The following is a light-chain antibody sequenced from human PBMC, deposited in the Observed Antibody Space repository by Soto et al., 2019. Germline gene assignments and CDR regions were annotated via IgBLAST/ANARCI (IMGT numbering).Light chain of an antibody. Sequence: QSVLTQPPSVSGAPGQRVTISCTGTSSDVGGYNYVSWYQQHPGKAPKFMIYDVTKRPSGVPDRFSGSKSGNTASLTISGLQAEDEADYYCCSYAGSYTYVFGTGTKLTVL. CDR1: SSDVGGYNY. V-gene: IGLV2-11*01. CDR3: CSYAGSYTYV. J-gene: IGLJ1*01. CDR2: DVT.